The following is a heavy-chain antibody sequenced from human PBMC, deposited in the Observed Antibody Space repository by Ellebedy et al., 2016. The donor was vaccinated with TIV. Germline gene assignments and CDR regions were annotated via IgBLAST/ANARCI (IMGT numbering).Heavy chain of an antibody. CDR3: AREAGWELLHYYYYGMDV. D-gene: IGHD1-26*01. CDR2: ISSSGSTI. CDR1: GFTFSDYY. J-gene: IGHJ6*02. Sequence: GESLKISXAASGFTFSDYYMSWIRQAPGKGLEWVSYISSSGSTIYYADSVKGRFTISRDNDKNSLYLQMNSLRAEDTAVYYCAREAGWELLHYYYYGMDVWGQGTTVTVSS. V-gene: IGHV3-11*01.